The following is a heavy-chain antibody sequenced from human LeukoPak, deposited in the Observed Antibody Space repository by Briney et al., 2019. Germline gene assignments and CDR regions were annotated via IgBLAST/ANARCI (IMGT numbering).Heavy chain of an antibody. CDR1: GFTFSDYH. J-gene: IGHJ4*02. CDR2: ISSSSSYT. V-gene: IGHV3-11*03. D-gene: IGHD3-22*01. Sequence: KPGGSLRLSCAASGFTFSDYHMNWIRQAPGKGLEWVSYISSSSSYTNYGDSVKGRFTSSRDNAKNSLYLRMNSLRAEDTAVYYCARGSGSHFGSWGQGTLVTVSS. CDR3: ARGSGSHFGS.